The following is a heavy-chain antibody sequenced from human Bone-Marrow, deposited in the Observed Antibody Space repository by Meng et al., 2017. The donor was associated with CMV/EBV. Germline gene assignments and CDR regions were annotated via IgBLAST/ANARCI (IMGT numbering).Heavy chain of an antibody. CDR3: AKGGWLAYYDFWSGYPNFDY. J-gene: IGHJ4*02. D-gene: IGHD3-3*01. CDR2: IRYDGSNK. Sequence: GESLKISCAASGFTFSSYWMHWVRQAPGKGLEWVAFIRYDGSNKYYADSVKGRFTISRDNSKNTLYLQMNSLRAEDTAVYYCAKGGWLAYYDFWSGYPNFDYWGQGTLVTVSS. V-gene: IGHV3-30*02. CDR1: GFTFSSYW.